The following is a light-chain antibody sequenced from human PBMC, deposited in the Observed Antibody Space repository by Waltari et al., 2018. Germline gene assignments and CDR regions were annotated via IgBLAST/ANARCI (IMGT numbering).Light chain of an antibody. Sequence: EIVLTQSPGTLSLSPGERASLSCRASQSVSNNYLAWYQQRPGQPPRLLIYGATSRATGIPDRFSGSRSGTDFILTISRLEPEDFAVYYCQQYQSALYTFGQGTKVEI. V-gene: IGKV3-20*01. J-gene: IGKJ2*01. CDR3: QQYQSALYT. CDR1: QSVSNNY. CDR2: GAT.